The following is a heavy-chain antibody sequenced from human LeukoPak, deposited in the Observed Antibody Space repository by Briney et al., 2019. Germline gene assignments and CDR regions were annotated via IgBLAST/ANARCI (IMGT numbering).Heavy chain of an antibody. J-gene: IGHJ6*03. D-gene: IGHD3-3*02. CDR3: ARDSFSDYYYYMDV. CDR1: GFTFSTYE. Sequence: GGSLRLXCAASGFTFSTYEMHWVRQAPGKGLEWVSYISRGGNFIHYADSVKGRFTISRDDAKNSLFLQMNSLRGEDTAVYYCARDSFSDYYYYMDVWGKGTTVTVSS. CDR2: ISRGGNFI. V-gene: IGHV3-48*03.